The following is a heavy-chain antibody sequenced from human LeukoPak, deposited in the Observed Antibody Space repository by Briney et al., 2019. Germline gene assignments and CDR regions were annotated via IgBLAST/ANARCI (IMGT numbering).Heavy chain of an antibody. Sequence: PSETLSLTCTVSDGSISSSIHYWSWIRQPPGKGLEWIGEINHSGSTNYNPSLKSRVTISVDTSKNQFSLKLSSVTAADTAVYYCARLVQARGNWNRNGINDYWGQGTLVTVSS. CDR1: DGSISSSIHY. V-gene: IGHV4-39*07. CDR2: INHSGST. CDR3: ARLVQARGNWNRNGINDY. J-gene: IGHJ4*02. D-gene: IGHD1-1*01.